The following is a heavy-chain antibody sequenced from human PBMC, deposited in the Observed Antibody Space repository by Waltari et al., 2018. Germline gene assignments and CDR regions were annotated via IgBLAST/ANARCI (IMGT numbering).Heavy chain of an antibody. V-gene: IGHV3-9*01. Sequence: EVQLVESGGGLVQPGGSLRLSCAASGLTVNDRAMHWVRQAPGEGLEWFSGIYWNSDRLGYAYSVKRRFTITRDNAKNSLYLQMNSLRAEDTALYYCGKDVSPGGMDVWGQGTTVTVSS. CDR1: GLTVNDRA. CDR3: GKDVSPGGMDV. J-gene: IGHJ6*02. CDR2: IYWNSDRL.